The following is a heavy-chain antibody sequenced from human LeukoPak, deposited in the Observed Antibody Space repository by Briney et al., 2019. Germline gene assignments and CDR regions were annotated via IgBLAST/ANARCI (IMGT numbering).Heavy chain of an antibody. CDR2: IKQDGTEK. CDR1: GFTFTTYW. CDR3: ARVAKYYYGSETYYFFEH. J-gene: IGHJ4*02. D-gene: IGHD3-10*01. Sequence: PGESLRLSCAASGFTFTTYWMSWVRQAPGKGLEWVANIKQDGTEKYYVDSVKGRFTISRDNAKNSLNLQKNSLRVEDTAVYYCARVAKYYYGSETYYFFEHWGQGTPVTASS. V-gene: IGHV3-7*01.